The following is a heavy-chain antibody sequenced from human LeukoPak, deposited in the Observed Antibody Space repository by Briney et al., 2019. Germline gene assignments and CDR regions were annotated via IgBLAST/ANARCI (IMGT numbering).Heavy chain of an antibody. V-gene: IGHV4-34*01. CDR1: GGSFSGYY. CDR3: AMTGIAAAGALDAFDI. CDR2: INHSGST. Sequence: SETLSLTCAVYGGSFSGYYWSWIRQPPGKGLEWVGEINHSGSTNYNPSLKSRVTISVDTSKNQFSLKLSSVTAADTAVYYCAMTGIAAAGALDAFDIWGQGTMVTVSS. J-gene: IGHJ3*02. D-gene: IGHD6-13*01.